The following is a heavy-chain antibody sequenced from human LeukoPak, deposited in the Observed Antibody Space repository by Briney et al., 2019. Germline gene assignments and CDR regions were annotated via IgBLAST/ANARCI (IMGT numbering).Heavy chain of an antibody. V-gene: IGHV3-30*02. J-gene: IGHJ6*03. D-gene: IGHD6-19*01. CDR1: GFTFSSYG. CDR3: AKGSKAVLFTRDHYMDV. Sequence: PGGSLRLSCAASGFTFSSYGMHWVRQAPGKGLEWVAFIRYDGSNKYYADSVKGRFTISRDHSKNTLYLQMNSLRAGDTAVYYCAKGSKAVLFTRDHYMDVWGKGTTVTISS. CDR2: IRYDGSNK.